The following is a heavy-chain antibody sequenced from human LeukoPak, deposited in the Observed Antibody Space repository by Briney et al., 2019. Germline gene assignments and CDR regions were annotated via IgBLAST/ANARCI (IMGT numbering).Heavy chain of an antibody. D-gene: IGHD2/OR15-2a*01. J-gene: IGHJ4*02. V-gene: IGHV3-7*01. Sequence: GGSLRLSRAASQFSFSDHWMSWVRQAPGKGRELMANIKQDGSDKHHVDSVKGRFTISRDNAKSSLYLQMNSLRAEDTAVYYCARDGGHSTDLDYWGQGILVTVSS. CDR1: QFSFSDHW. CDR2: IKQDGSDK. CDR3: ARDGGHSTDLDY.